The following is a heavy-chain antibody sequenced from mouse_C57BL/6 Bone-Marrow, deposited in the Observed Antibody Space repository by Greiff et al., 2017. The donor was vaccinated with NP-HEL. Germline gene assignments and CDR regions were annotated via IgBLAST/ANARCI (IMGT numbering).Heavy chain of an antibody. V-gene: IGHV14-4*01. CDR2: IDPENGDT. CDR3: ATLYGSSGRWVAY. J-gene: IGHJ3*01. D-gene: IGHD1-1*01. CDR1: GFNITDDY. Sequence: VQLQQSGAELVRPGASVKLSCTASGFNITDDYMHWVKQRPEQGLEWIGWIDPENGDTEYASKFQGKATIPADTSSNTAYLQLSSLTSEDTAGDYCATLYGSSGRWVAYWGQGTLVTVSA.